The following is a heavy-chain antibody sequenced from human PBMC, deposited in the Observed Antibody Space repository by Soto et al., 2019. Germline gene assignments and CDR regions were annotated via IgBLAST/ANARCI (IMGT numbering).Heavy chain of an antibody. Sequence: SVKVSCKASGGTFSSYAISWVRQAPGQGLEWMGGIIPIFGTANYAQKFQGRVTITADESTSTAYMELSSLRSEDTAVYYCARDVMGYDSIHNWFDPWGQGTLVTVSS. D-gene: IGHD3-22*01. CDR3: ARDVMGYDSIHNWFDP. CDR2: IIPIFGTA. J-gene: IGHJ5*02. V-gene: IGHV1-69*13. CDR1: GGTFSSYA.